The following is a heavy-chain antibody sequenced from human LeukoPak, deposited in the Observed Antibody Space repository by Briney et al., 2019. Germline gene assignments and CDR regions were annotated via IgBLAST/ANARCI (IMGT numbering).Heavy chain of an antibody. V-gene: IGHV1-18*01. Sequence: ASVKVSCKASGYTFASHGFSWMRQAPGLGLEWMGWISTSNGNTNYAQKLQGRVTMTTDTSTSTAYMELRSLRSDDTAMYYCARNSRLASTSGLNYWGQGTLVTVSS. J-gene: IGHJ4*02. CDR1: GYTFASHG. CDR2: ISTSNGNT. D-gene: IGHD5-12*01. CDR3: ARNSRLASTSGLNY.